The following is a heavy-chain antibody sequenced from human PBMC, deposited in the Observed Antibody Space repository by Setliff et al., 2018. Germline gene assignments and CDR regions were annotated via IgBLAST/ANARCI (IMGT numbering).Heavy chain of an antibody. Sequence: SETLSLTCTVPGGSISSISYYWGWIRQPPGKGLEWIGTVYDSGTTYYNPSLKSRVTIFVDTSKNQFSLNLNSVAAADTGVYYCASCRYQVPYDYWGQGILVTVSS. D-gene: IGHD2-2*01. CDR1: GGSISSISYY. CDR3: ASCRYQVPYDY. V-gene: IGHV4-39*01. CDR2: VYDSGTT. J-gene: IGHJ4*02.